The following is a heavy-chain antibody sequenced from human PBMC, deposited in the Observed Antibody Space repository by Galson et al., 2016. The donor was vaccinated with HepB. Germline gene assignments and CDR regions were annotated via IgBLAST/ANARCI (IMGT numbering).Heavy chain of an antibody. CDR1: GFSFSNSW. V-gene: IGHV3-7*01. J-gene: IGHJ4*02. CDR2: INQDGREM. CDR3: ADMGATDDY. Sequence: SLRLSCAASGFSFSNSWMSWVRQTPGKGLEWVASINQDGREMSYGDSVKGRFTISRDNAKKSLYLQMNSLRVEDTGVYYCADMGATDDYWGQGTLVTVSS. D-gene: IGHD1-26*01.